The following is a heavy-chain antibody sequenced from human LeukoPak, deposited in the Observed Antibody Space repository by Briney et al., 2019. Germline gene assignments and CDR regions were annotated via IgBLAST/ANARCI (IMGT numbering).Heavy chain of an antibody. D-gene: IGHD3-10*01. CDR1: GFTFSSYS. CDR2: ISSSSSYT. V-gene: IGHV3-21*01. Sequence: GGSLRFSCAASGFTFSSYSMNWVRQAPGKGLEWVSSISSSSSYTYYADSVKGRFTISRDNAKNSLYLQMNSLRAEDTAVYYCATPPYYYGSGKENYWGQGTLVTVSS. CDR3: ATPPYYYGSGKENY. J-gene: IGHJ4*02.